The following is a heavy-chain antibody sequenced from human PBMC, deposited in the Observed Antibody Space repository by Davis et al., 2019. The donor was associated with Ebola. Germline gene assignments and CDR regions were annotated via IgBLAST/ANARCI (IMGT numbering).Heavy chain of an antibody. J-gene: IGHJ6*02. CDR1: GDSVAGGSGG. V-gene: IGHV6-1*01. CDR3: ARGWFRSGMDV. CDR2: TYYSSKWYN. Sequence: HSQTLSLTCAISGDSVAGGSGGWNWIRQSPSRGLEWLGRTYYSSKWYNGYAESVKSRIAVNPDTSKNQFSLLLNSVTPEDTAIYYCARGWFRSGMDVWGQGTTITVSS. D-gene: IGHD6-19*01.